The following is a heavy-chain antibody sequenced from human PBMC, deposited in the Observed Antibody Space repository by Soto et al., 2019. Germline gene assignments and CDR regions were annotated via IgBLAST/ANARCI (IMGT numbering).Heavy chain of an antibody. D-gene: IGHD3-3*01. J-gene: IGHJ6*02. V-gene: IGHV3-33*01. CDR2: IWYDGSNK. CDR3: ARDVASRITIFGVVYYYYGMDV. Sequence: GGSLRLSCAASGFTFSSYGMHWFRQAPGKGLEWVAVIWYDGSNKYYADSVKGRFTISRDNSKNTLYLQMNSLRAEDTAVYYCARDVASRITIFGVVYYYYGMDVWGQGTTVTVSS. CDR1: GFTFSSYG.